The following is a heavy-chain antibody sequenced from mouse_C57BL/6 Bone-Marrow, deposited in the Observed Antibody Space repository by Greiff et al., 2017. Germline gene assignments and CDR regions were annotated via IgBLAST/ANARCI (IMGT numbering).Heavy chain of an antibody. V-gene: IGHV5-4*01. CDR2: ISDGGSYT. Sequence: VQLKESGGGLVKPGGSLKLSCAASGFTFSSYAMSWVRQTPEKRLEWVATISDGGSYTYYPDNVKGRFTISRDNAKNNLYLQMSHLKSEDTAMYYCARDQLLRYPAWFAYWGQGTLVTVSA. J-gene: IGHJ3*01. CDR3: ARDQLLRYPAWFAY. D-gene: IGHD1-1*01. CDR1: GFTFSSYA.